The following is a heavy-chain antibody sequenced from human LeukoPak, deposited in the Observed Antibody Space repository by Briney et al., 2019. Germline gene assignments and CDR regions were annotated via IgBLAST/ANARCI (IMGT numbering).Heavy chain of an antibody. CDR2: IIPIFGTT. Sequence: SVKVSCKASGGTFSSHYIRWVRQAPGQGLEWVGGIIPIFGTTNYAEKFQGRVTITTDKSTSTNYMELRSLKSDDTAVYYCSRGKRGYYYGLALWGQGTLVIVSS. D-gene: IGHD3-10*01. CDR1: GGTFSSHY. V-gene: IGHV1-69*05. J-gene: IGHJ4*02. CDR3: SRGKRGYYYGLAL.